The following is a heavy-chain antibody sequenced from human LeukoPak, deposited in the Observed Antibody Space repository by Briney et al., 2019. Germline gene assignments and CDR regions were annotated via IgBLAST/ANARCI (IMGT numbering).Heavy chain of an antibody. CDR3: ARLDCVLECCYNH. V-gene: IGHV4-59*08. D-gene: IGHD2-15*01. CDR2: VSADGTT. CDR1: GDSVTSSY. Sequence: SETLSLTCSVSGDSVTSSYWNWIRQPPGKGLEWIGYVSADGTTNYSPSLRSRLIMSVDTAKNDISLILMSVTAADTAIYYCARLDCVLECCYNHWGRGTLVTVAS. J-gene: IGHJ4*02.